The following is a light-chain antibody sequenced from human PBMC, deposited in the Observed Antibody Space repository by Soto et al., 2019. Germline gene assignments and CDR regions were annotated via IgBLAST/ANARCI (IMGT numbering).Light chain of an antibody. CDR1: QSVSSH. CDR3: QQRSNWPLT. V-gene: IGKV3-11*01. J-gene: IGKJ4*01. CDR2: DAS. Sequence: EIVLTQSPATLSLSPGERATLSCRASQSVSSHLAWYQQKSGQAPRLLIYDASNRATGIPARFSGSGSGTDFTLTISSPEPEDFAVYYCQQRSNWPLTFGGGTKVEIK.